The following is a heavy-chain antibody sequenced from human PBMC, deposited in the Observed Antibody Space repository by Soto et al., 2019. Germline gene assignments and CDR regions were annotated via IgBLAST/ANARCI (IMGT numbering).Heavy chain of an antibody. CDR3: ARGRRHEERVFPAYDAHTPPPPGTLSPGPFDY. V-gene: IGHV4-34*01. Sequence: QVQLQQWGARLLKPSETLSLTCAVYGGSFSDYYWNWIRQSPGKGLEWIAEISHSGASKFNPPLESRVTISLDPSSNPLSLTMTSVTAADTAVYFCARGRRHEERVFPAYDAHTPPPPGTLSPGPFDYWGQGTVVTVSS. CDR2: ISHSGAS. CDR1: GGSFSDYY. D-gene: IGHD5-12*01. J-gene: IGHJ4*02.